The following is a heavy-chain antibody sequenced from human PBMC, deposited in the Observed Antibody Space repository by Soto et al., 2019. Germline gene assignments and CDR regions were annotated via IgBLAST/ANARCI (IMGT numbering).Heavy chain of an antibody. CDR3: ARPYCDSTSCYTDWFDP. CDR1: GYSFSTYD. J-gene: IGHJ5*02. CDR2: VNPKSGNT. V-gene: IGHV1-8*01. D-gene: IGHD2-2*02. Sequence: QVQLVQSGAEVKKPGASVKVSCKASGYSFSTYDINWVRQAAGQGLEWMGWVNPKSGNTDYAQRFRGRVTTTSNTSISTAYMELGALTPEDTAVYYCARPYCDSTSCYTDWFDPWGQGTLVTVSS.